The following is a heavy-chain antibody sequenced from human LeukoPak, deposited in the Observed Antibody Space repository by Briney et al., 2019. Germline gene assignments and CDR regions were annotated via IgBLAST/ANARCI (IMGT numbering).Heavy chain of an antibody. J-gene: IGHJ6*02. V-gene: IGHV1-46*01. CDR2: INPSGGST. CDR3: ARAGGRSDYYYYGMDV. CDR1: GYTFTSYY. Sequence: ASVKVSCRASGYTFTSYYMHWVRQAPGQGLEWMGIINPSGGSTSYAQKFQGRVTMTRDTSTSTVYMELSSLRSEDTAVYYCARAGGRSDYYYYGMDVWGQGTTVTVSS. D-gene: IGHD2-15*01.